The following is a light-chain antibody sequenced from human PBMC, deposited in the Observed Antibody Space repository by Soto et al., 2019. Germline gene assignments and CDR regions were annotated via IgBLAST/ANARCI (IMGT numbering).Light chain of an antibody. J-gene: IGLJ1*01. CDR2: EVN. CDR1: SSDFGNYNL. CDR3: SSYTSSSTKV. V-gene: IGLV2-14*02. Sequence: QSALTQPASVSGSPGQSITISCTGTSSDFGNYNLVSWYQQHPGKVPKLILFEVNKRPSGVSNRFSGSKSGNTASLTISGLQAEDEADYYCSSYTSSSTKVFGTGTKLTVL.